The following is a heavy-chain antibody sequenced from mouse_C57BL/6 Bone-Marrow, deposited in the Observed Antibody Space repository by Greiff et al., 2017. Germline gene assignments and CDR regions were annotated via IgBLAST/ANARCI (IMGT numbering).Heavy chain of an antibody. CDR2: ILPGSGST. D-gene: IGHD3-2*02. J-gene: IGHJ2*01. CDR1: GYTFTGYW. V-gene: IGHV1-9*01. Sequence: QVHVKQSGPELVKPGASVKISCKATGYTFTGYWIEWVKQRPGHGLEWIGEILPGSGSTNYNEKFKGKATFTADTSSNTAYMQLSSLTTEDSAIYYCARRGDSSGYEGYFDYWGQGTTLTVSS. CDR3: ARRGDSSGYEGYFDY.